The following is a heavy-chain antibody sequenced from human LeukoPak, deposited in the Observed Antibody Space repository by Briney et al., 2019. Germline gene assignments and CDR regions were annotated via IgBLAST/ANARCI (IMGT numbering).Heavy chain of an antibody. Sequence: KASETLSLTCAVYGGSFSGYYWSWIRQPPGKGLEWIGEINHSGSTNYNPSLKSRVTISVDTSKNQFSLKLSSVTAADTAVYYCARGARDEQRLAPGTYYYYGMDVWGQGTTVTVSS. J-gene: IGHJ6*02. CDR1: GGSFSGYY. D-gene: IGHD6-25*01. V-gene: IGHV4-34*01. CDR2: INHSGST. CDR3: ARGARDEQRLAPGTYYYYGMDV.